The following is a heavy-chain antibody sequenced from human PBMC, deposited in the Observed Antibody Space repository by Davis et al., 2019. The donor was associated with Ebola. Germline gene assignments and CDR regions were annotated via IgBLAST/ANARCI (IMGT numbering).Heavy chain of an antibody. CDR3: ARELIDWEALYYYYYMDV. CDR2: SCGGDGRK. Sequence: ASVKVSCKASGYNFASYAIHWVRRAPGQTFEWMGCSCGGDGRKEFSQEFQPRVTLTRDASASTAYMELSSLRSEDTAVYYCARELIDWEALYYYYYMDVWGKGTTVTVSS. D-gene: IGHD2-21*01. J-gene: IGHJ6*03. CDR1: GYNFASYA. V-gene: IGHV1-3*01.